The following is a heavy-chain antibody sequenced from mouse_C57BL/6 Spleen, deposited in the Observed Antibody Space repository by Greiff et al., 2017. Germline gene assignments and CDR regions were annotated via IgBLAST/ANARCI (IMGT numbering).Heavy chain of an antibody. CDR1: GYSITSDY. V-gene: IGHV3-8*01. CDR2: ISYSGST. Sequence: EVQLQQSGPGLAQPSQTLSLTCSVTGYSITSDYWNWIRKFPGNKLEYMGYISYSGSTYYNPSLKSRLSITRVTSKNQYYLQLNSVTTEYTATYYGARSRTSDYFDYWGQGTTLTVSS. CDR3: ARSRTSDYFDY. D-gene: IGHD3-1*01. J-gene: IGHJ2*01.